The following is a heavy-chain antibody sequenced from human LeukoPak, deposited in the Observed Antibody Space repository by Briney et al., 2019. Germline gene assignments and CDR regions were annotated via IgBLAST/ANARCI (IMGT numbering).Heavy chain of an antibody. Sequence: ASVKVSCKASGYTFTSYYMHWVRQAPGQGLEWMGWINPNSGGTNYAQKFQGRVTMTRDTSISTAYMELSRLRSDDTAVYYCARIHYDILTGYDYWGQGTLVTVSS. J-gene: IGHJ4*02. CDR1: GYTFTSYY. V-gene: IGHV1-2*02. CDR2: INPNSGGT. CDR3: ARIHYDILTGYDY. D-gene: IGHD3-9*01.